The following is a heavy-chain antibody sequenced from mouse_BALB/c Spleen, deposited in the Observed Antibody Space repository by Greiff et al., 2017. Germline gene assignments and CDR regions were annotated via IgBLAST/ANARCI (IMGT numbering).Heavy chain of an antibody. Sequence: EVKLMESGGGLVQPGGSRKLSCAASGFTFSSFGMHWVRQAPEKGLEWVAYISSGSSTIYYADTVKGRFTISRDNPKNTLFLQMTSLRSEDTAMYYCARLGRYDDAMDYWGQGTSVTVSS. J-gene: IGHJ4*01. CDR2: ISSGSSTI. CDR3: ARLGRYDDAMDY. V-gene: IGHV5-17*02. D-gene: IGHD2-14*01. CDR1: GFTFSSFG.